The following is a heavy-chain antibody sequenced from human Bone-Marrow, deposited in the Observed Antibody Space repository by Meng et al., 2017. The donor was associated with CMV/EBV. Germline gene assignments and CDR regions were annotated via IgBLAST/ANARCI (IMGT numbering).Heavy chain of an antibody. D-gene: IGHD3-3*01. V-gene: IGHV4-38-2*02. J-gene: IGHJ3*02. CDR3: ASTPRTDDFWSGSYAFEI. Sequence: SETLSLTCTVSGYSISSGYYWSWIRQPPGKGLEWIGEINHSGSTNYNPSLKSRVTISVDTSKNQFSLKLSSVTAADTAVYYCASTPRTDDFWSGSYAFEIWGQGTMVTVSS. CDR1: GYSISSGYY. CDR2: INHSGST.